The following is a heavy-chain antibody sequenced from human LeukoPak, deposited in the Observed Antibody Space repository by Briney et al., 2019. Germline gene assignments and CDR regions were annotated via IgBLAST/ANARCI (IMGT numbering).Heavy chain of an antibody. CDR3: VAAHSSYRRYEDQH. D-gene: IGHD3-16*02. V-gene: IGHV4-39*01. CDR2: MSYSGTT. Sequence: SETLSLTCSVSGGSISSSSDYWGWIRQPPGQGLEWIGTMSYSGTTFYNPSLKSRVTMSVDTSKNQFSLNLRSATAADTAVYYCVAAHSSYRRYEDQHWGQGTLVTV. J-gene: IGHJ1*01. CDR1: GGSISSSSDY.